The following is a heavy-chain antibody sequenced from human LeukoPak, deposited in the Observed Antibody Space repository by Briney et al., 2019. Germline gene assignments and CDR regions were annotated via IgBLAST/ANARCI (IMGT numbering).Heavy chain of an antibody. CDR3: ARLYGSADY. J-gene: IGHJ4*02. CDR1: GYTFSTSW. V-gene: IGHV5-51*01. CDR2: IQPGDTDT. Sequence: GESLKISCKGSGYTFSTSWIGWVRPMPGKGLEWMGIIQPGDTDTRYSPSFQGQVTMSADKSISTAYLQWSSLKASDTAMYYCARLYGSADYWGQGTLVTVSS. D-gene: IGHD1-26*01.